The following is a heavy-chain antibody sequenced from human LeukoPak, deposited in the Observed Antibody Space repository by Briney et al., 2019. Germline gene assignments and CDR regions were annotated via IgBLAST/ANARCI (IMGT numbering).Heavy chain of an antibody. J-gene: IGHJ6*04. CDR2: ISWDGGST. V-gene: IGHV3-43D*04. CDR1: GFTFDDYA. Sequence: GGSLRLSCAASGFTFDDYAMHWVRQAPGKGLEWVSLISWDGGSTYYADSVKGRFTISRDNSKNSLYLQMNSLRAEDTASYYCAKDIERGYCSGGSCPGMDVWGKGTTVTVSS. D-gene: IGHD2-15*01. CDR3: AKDIERGYCSGGSCPGMDV.